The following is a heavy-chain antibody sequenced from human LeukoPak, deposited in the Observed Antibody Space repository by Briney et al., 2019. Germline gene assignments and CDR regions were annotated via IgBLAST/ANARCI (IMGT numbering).Heavy chain of an antibody. Sequence: PGGSLRLSCLASKFTFNNYAMTWVRQAPGKGLEWVSSISGSGDNMDYADSVKGRFTISRDNSKNTLYLQMNSLRAEDTAVYYCARVVVSHYYYYYMDVWGKGTTVTISS. CDR2: ISGSGDNM. J-gene: IGHJ6*03. D-gene: IGHD2-15*01. V-gene: IGHV3-23*01. CDR1: KFTFNNYA. CDR3: ARVVVSHYYYYYMDV.